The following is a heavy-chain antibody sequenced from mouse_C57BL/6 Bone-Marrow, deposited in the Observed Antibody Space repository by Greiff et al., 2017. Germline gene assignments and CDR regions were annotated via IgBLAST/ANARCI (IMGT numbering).Heavy chain of an antibody. CDR3: ARYDGYYFWYFDV. V-gene: IGHV7-3*01. Sequence: EVMLVESGGGLVQPGGSLSLSCAASGFTFTDYYMSWVRQPPGQALEWLGFIRNKANGYTTEYSASVKGRFTISRDNSQSILYLQMNALRAEDSATYDCARYDGYYFWYFDVWGTGTTVTVSA. D-gene: IGHD2-3*01. CDR2: IRNKANGYTT. CDR1: GFTFTDYY. J-gene: IGHJ1*03.